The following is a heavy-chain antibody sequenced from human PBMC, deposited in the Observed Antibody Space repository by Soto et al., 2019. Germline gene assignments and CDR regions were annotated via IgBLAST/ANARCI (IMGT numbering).Heavy chain of an antibody. J-gene: IGHJ4*02. V-gene: IGHV4-59*01. CDR3: ARQWGYNFEY. CDR2: IYYSGST. CDR1: GGSISSYY. Sequence: SETLSLTCTVSGGSISSYYRSWIRQPPGKGLEWIGYIYYSGSTNYNPSLKSRVTISVDTSKNQFSLKLSSVTAADTAVYYCARQWGYNFEYWGQGTLVTVSS. D-gene: IGHD1-26*01.